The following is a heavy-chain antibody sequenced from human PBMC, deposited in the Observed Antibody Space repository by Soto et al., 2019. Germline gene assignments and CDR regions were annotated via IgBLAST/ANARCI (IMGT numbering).Heavy chain of an antibody. V-gene: IGHV4-30-4*01. J-gene: IGHJ6*02. CDR2: IYYSGST. Sequence: QVQLQESGPGLVKPSQTLSLTCTVSGGSISSGDYYWSWIRQPPGKGLEWIGYIYYSGSTYYNPSLKSRVTISVDTSKNQFSLKLSSVTAADTAVYYCVRDPPSYSGSYYPHPTYGMDVWGQGTTVTVSS. CDR1: GGSISSGDYY. D-gene: IGHD1-26*01. CDR3: VRDPPSYSGSYYPHPTYGMDV.